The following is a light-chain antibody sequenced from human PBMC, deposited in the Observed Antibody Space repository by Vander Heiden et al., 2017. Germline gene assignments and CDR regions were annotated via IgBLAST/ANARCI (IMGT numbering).Light chain of an antibody. J-gene: IGKJ1*01. Sequence: DIQLTQSPSFLSASVGDRVTVTCRASQGINIYLAWYQQKPGKAPKLLIYKASTLQTGVPSRFSGSGSGTEFTLTINNLQPEDFATYYCQQLNNYPRTFGQGTKVDVK. CDR3: QQLNNYPRT. CDR2: KAS. CDR1: QGINIY. V-gene: IGKV1-9*01.